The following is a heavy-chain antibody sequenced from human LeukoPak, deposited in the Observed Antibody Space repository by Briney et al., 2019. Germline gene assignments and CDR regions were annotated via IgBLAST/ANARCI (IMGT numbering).Heavy chain of an antibody. CDR2: ISAYNGNT. CDR1: GYTFTSYG. V-gene: IGHV1-18*01. Sequence: ASVKVSCKASGYTFTSYGISWVRQAPGQGLEWMGWISAYNGNTNYAQKLKGRVTMTTDTSTSTAYMELRSLRSDDTAVYYCARDFGVVVAATPGYFDYWGQGTLVTVSS. D-gene: IGHD2-15*01. J-gene: IGHJ4*02. CDR3: ARDFGVVVAATPGYFDY.